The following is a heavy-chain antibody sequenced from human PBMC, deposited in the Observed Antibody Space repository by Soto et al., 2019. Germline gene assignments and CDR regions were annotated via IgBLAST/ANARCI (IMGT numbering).Heavy chain of an antibody. CDR2: ISWNSGSI. CDR1: GFTFDDYA. J-gene: IGHJ4*02. Sequence: EVQLVESGGGLVQPGRSLRLSCAASGFTFDDYAMHWVRQAPGKGLEWVSGISWNSGSIGYADSVKGRFTISRDNAKNSLYLQMNSLRAEDTALYYCAKDRVPEPAADFDYWGQGTLVTVSS. V-gene: IGHV3-9*01. CDR3: AKDRVPEPAADFDY. D-gene: IGHD2-2*01.